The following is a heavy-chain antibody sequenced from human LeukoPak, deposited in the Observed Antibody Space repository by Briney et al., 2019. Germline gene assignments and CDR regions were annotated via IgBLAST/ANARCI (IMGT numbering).Heavy chain of an antibody. CDR2: IRSKANSYAT. Sequence: PGGSLRLSCTASGFTFSGSAMHWVRQASGKGLEWVGRIRSKANSYATVYAASVKGRFTISRDDSKNTAYLQMNSPKTEDTAVYYCTSGLSVRRSNNTPVDYWGQGTLVTVSS. D-gene: IGHD1-1*01. CDR3: TSGLSVRRSNNTPVDY. CDR1: GFTFSGSA. V-gene: IGHV3-73*01. J-gene: IGHJ4*02.